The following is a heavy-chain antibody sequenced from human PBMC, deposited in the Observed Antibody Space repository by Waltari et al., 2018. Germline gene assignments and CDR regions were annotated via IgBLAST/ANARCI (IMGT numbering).Heavy chain of an antibody. J-gene: IGHJ4*02. CDR1: GGSFDFYY. CDR3: ARRGYCGIDCYSNYFDF. CDR2: ITHSGST. Sequence: QVLLQQWGAGLLKPSETLSLTCAVSGGSFDFYYLSWIRLAPGEGLEWIGEITHSGSTNSNPSLMSRVSISVDTPTNRFSLKLTSVTAADTAAYYCARRGYCGIDCYSNYFDFWGQGTLVTVSS. D-gene: IGHD2-21*01. V-gene: IGHV4-34*01.